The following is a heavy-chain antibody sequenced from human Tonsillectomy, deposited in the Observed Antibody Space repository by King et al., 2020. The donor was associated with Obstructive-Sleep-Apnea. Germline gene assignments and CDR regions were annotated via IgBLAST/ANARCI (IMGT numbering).Heavy chain of an antibody. CDR3: ARDGVAGATWWGHFDY. D-gene: IGHD1-26*01. V-gene: IGHV3-30*04. CDR2: ISYDGSNK. J-gene: IGHJ4*02. CDR1: GFTFSSYA. Sequence: VQLVESGGGVVQPGRSLRLSCAASGFTFSSYAMHWVRQAPGKGLEWVAVISYDGSNKYYADSVKGRFTISRDNSKNTLYLKMNSLRAEDTAVYYCARDGVAGATWWGHFDYWGQGTLVTVSS.